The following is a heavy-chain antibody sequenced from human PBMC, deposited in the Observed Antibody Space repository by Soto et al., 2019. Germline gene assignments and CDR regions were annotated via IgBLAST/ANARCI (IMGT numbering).Heavy chain of an antibody. CDR2: IDWDDDK. J-gene: IGHJ6*03. V-gene: IGHV2-70*11. Sequence: SGPTLVNPTQTLTLTCTFSGFSLSTSGMCVSWIRQPPGKALEWLARIDWDDDKYYSTSLKTRLTISKDTSKNQVVLTMTNMEPVDTAPYYFARIRKAAAGTRSYDYYYYMGVWGKGTTVTVSS. CDR1: GFSLSTSGMC. D-gene: IGHD6-13*01. CDR3: ARIRKAAAGTRSYDYYYYMGV.